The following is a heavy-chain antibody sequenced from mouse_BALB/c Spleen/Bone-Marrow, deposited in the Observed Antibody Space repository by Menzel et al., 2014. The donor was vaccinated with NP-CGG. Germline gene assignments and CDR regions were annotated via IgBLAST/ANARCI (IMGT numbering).Heavy chain of an antibody. J-gene: IGHJ3*01. CDR1: GYTFSSYW. V-gene: IGHV1-9*01. CDR3: TRQGFAC. CDR2: ILPGRGNT. Sequence: QPPGPALMKPGASVKISCKATGYTFSSYWIEWVKQRPGHGLEWIGEILPGRGNTHYNEKFKCKAPFTADASSNTAYMQLSSLTSEDSAVHYCTRQGFACWGQGTLVTVSA.